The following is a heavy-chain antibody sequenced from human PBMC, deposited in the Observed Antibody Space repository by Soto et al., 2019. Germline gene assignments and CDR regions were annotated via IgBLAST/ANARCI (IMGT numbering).Heavy chain of an antibody. V-gene: IGHV3-23*01. J-gene: IGHJ1*01. CDR1: GFTFSSYA. CDR2: VSGSGDST. D-gene: IGHD6-19*01. Sequence: GGSLRLSCAASGFTFSSYAMSWVRQAPGKGLEWVSGVSGSGDSTYYADSVKGRFTISRDNSKNTLYLQMNSLRAEDTAVYYCAKGVPGIAVAGTGYFQHWGQGT. CDR3: AKGVPGIAVAGTGYFQH.